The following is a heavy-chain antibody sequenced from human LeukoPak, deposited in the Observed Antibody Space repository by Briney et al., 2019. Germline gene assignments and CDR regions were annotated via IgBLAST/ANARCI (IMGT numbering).Heavy chain of an antibody. CDR2: ISYSGSS. J-gene: IGHJ5*02. V-gene: IGHV4-59*01. Sequence: SETLSLTCTVSGVSISSYYWSWIRQPPGKGLEWIGCISYSGSSTYNPSLKSRVTISVDTSKNQFSLKVTSVTAADTAVYYCARGVTTGPDWFDPWGQGTLVAVSS. CDR1: GVSISSYY. CDR3: ARGVTTGPDWFDP. D-gene: IGHD2-21*02.